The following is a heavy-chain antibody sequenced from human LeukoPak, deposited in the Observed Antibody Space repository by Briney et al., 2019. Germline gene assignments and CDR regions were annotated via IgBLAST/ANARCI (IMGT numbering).Heavy chain of an antibody. J-gene: IGHJ4*02. CDR3: ARESAATSSLDY. Sequence: PSETLSLTCTVSGGSISSGAYYWSWIRQHPGKGPEWIGYIYYSGSTYYNPSLKSRVAISIDTSKNQFSLQLSSVTAADTAVYHCARESAATSSLDYWGQGTLATVSS. CDR1: GGSISSGAYY. D-gene: IGHD2-15*01. V-gene: IGHV4-31*03. CDR2: IYYSGST.